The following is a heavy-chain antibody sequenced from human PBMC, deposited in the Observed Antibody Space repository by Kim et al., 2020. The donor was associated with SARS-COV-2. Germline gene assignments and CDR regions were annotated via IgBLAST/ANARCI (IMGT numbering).Heavy chain of an antibody. Sequence: GGSLRLSCAASGFTFSSYAMSWVRQAPGKGLEWVSAISGSGGSTYYADSVKGRFTISRDNSKNTLYLQMNSLRAEDTAVYYCAKVVLGYCSGGSCFYYYGMDVWGQWTTVTVSS. J-gene: IGHJ6*02. D-gene: IGHD2-15*01. CDR2: ISGSGGST. CDR1: GFTFSSYA. CDR3: AKVVLGYCSGGSCFYYYGMDV. V-gene: IGHV3-23*01.